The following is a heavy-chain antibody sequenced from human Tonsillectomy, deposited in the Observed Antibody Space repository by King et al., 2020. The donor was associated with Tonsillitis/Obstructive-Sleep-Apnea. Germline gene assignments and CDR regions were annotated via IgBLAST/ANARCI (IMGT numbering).Heavy chain of an antibody. CDR1: GFTFDDYA. D-gene: IGHD2-2*02. CDR3: AKGYCSSTSCYNGGLDY. V-gene: IGHV3-43*02. J-gene: IGHJ4*02. Sequence: VQLVESGGGVVQPGGSLRLSCAASGFTFDDYAMHWVRQAPGKGLEWVSLISGDGGRTYYADSVKGRFTISRDNSKNSLYLQMNSLRTEDTALYYCAKGYCSSTSCYNGGLDYWGQGTLVTVSS. CDR2: ISGDGGRT.